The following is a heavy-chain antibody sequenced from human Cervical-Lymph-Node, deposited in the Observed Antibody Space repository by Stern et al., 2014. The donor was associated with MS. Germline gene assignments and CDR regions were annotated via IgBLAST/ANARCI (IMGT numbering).Heavy chain of an antibody. CDR1: GFVFSSHG. CDR3: ARDKIEDHYYSYYGMDV. Sequence: VQLVESGGGVVQPGRSLRLSCAASGFVFSSHGMHWVRQAPGKGLEWVALISNDGSDRYYADSVKGRFTISRDNSKNTVSLQMDSLRAEDTAVYYCARDKIEDHYYSYYGMDVWGQGTTVTVSS. CDR2: ISNDGSDR. V-gene: IGHV3-30*04. J-gene: IGHJ6*02.